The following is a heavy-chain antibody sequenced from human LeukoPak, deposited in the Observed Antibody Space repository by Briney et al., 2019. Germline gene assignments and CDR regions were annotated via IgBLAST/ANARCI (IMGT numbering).Heavy chain of an antibody. CDR1: GGSISSGDYY. CDR2: IYYSGST. CDR3: ARRLEESHRLSTTNWFDP. Sequence: PSETLSLTCTVSGGSISSGDYYWSWIRQPPGKGLEWIGYIYYSGSTYYNPSLKSRVTLSVDTSKNQFSLKLSSVTAADTAVYYCARRLEESHRLSTTNWFDPWGQGTLVTVSS. J-gene: IGHJ5*02. D-gene: IGHD3-16*01. V-gene: IGHV4-30-4*01.